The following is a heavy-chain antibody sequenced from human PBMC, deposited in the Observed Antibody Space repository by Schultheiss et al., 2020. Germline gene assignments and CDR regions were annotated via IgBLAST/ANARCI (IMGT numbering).Heavy chain of an antibody. CDR3: ARAACGGDCPAAF. J-gene: IGHJ6*02. CDR1: GGSISSYY. V-gene: IGHV4-34*01. Sequence: SETLSLTCTVSGGSISSYYWSWIRQPPGQGLEWIGEINHSGNTNYNPSLKSRVAISVDRSKNQFSLKLSSVTAADTAVYYCARAACGGDCPAAFWGQGTTVTVSS. D-gene: IGHD2-21*02. CDR2: INHSGNT.